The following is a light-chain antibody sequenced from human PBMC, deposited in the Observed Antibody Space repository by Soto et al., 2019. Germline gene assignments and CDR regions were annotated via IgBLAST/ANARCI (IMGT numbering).Light chain of an antibody. CDR3: SSHAGSNNLV. J-gene: IGLJ3*02. Sequence: QAVLTQPPSVSGAPGQRVTISCTGSSSNIGAGYDVHWYQQLPGTAPKLLIYGNSNRPSGVPDRFSGSKSGTSASLAITGLQAEDEADYYCSSHAGSNNLVFGGGTQLTVL. V-gene: IGLV1-40*01. CDR2: GNS. CDR1: SSNIGAGYD.